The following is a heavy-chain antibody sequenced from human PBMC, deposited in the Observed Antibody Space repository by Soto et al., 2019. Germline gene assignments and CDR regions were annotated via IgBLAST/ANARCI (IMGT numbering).Heavy chain of an antibody. CDR2: INPNSGGT. Sequence: QVQLVQSGAEVKKPGASVKVSCKASGYTITGNYMHWVRQAPGQGLEWMGWINPNSGGTNYAQKFQGRVTVTRDTSISTAYMELSRLRSDVTAVYYCARDGDSSSPFDIWGQGTMVTVSS. J-gene: IGHJ3*02. CDR1: GYTITGNY. D-gene: IGHD6-6*01. CDR3: ARDGDSSSPFDI. V-gene: IGHV1-2*02.